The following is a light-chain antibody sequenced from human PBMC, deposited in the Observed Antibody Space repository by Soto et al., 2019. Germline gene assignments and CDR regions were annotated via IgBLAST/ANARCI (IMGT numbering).Light chain of an antibody. Sequence: QSVLTQPASVSGSPGQSITISCTGTSSDVGGYNYVSWYQQHPGKAPKPMIYEVSNRPSGVSNRFSGSKSGNTASLTISGLQAEDEADYYCSSYTSSSAYVFGTGTK. J-gene: IGLJ1*01. CDR2: EVS. V-gene: IGLV2-14*01. CDR1: SSDVGGYNY. CDR3: SSYTSSSAYV.